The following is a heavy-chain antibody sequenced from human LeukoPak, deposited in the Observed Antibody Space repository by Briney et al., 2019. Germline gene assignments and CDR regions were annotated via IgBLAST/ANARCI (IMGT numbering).Heavy chain of an antibody. Sequence: GGSLRLSCATYGFTFTSYSMNWVRQAPGKGLEWVSSIGPSGGSIFCADSLKGRISISRDNAQNSLHLQLSSLRADDTAVYYCARLAGSRPPWYLDLWGRGTLVTVSS. CDR2: IGPSGGSI. J-gene: IGHJ2*01. CDR1: GFTFTSYS. CDR3: ARLAGSRPPWYLDL. V-gene: IGHV3-21*04. D-gene: IGHD6-19*01.